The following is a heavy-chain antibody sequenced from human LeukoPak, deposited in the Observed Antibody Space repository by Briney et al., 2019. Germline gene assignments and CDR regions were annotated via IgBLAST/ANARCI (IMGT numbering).Heavy chain of an antibody. CDR2: ISANGDST. Sequence: GSLRLSCAASGFTFSSYAMHWVRQAPGQGLEYVSVISANGDSTYYANSVKGRFTISRDNSKNTLYLQMGGLRGEDMAVYYCARRGSSGWYVDVWGKGTTVTVSS. CDR1: GFTFSSYA. V-gene: IGHV3-64*01. CDR3: ARRGSSGWYVDV. D-gene: IGHD6-19*01. J-gene: IGHJ6*03.